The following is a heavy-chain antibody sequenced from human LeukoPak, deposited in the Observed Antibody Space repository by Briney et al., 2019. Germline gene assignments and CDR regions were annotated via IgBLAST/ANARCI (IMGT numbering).Heavy chain of an antibody. CDR3: ARAPYYDFWSGFKTRYYMDV. J-gene: IGHJ6*03. CDR1: GGSISSHY. CDR2: IYYSGST. Sequence: SETLSLTCTVSGGSISSHYWSWIRQPPGKGLEWIGYIYYSGSTNYNPSLKSRVTMSVDTSKNQFSLKLSSVTAADTAVYYCARAPYYDFWSGFKTRYYMDVWGKGTTVTVSS. V-gene: IGHV4-59*11. D-gene: IGHD3-3*01.